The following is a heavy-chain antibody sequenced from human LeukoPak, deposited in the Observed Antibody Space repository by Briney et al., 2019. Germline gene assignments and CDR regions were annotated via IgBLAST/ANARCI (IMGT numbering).Heavy chain of an antibody. Sequence: GGSLRLSCAASGFVVTDNHMTWVRQAPGKGLEWGSVIYSSGNTYYADSVKGRFTISRDKSKNTLYLQMNSLRAEDTAVYYCTRSSGWYVHFDYWGQGILVTVSS. CDR2: IYSSGNT. CDR1: GFVVTDNH. D-gene: IGHD6-13*01. V-gene: IGHV3-53*01. CDR3: TRSSGWYVHFDY. J-gene: IGHJ4*02.